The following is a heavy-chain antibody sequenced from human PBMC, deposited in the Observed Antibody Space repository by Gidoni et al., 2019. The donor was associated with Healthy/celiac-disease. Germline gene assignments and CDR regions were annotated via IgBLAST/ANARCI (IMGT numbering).Heavy chain of an antibody. Sequence: QVQLVESGGGVVQPGRSLSLSCAASGFTFSSYAMLWVRQAPGKGLEWVAVISYDGSNKYYADSVKGRFTISRDNSKNTLYLQMNSLRAEDTAVYYCARDAPYYYGSGSYFYYYYGMDVWGQGTTVTVSS. CDR1: GFTFSSYA. D-gene: IGHD3-10*01. J-gene: IGHJ6*02. CDR2: ISYDGSNK. CDR3: ARDAPYYYGSGSYFYYYYGMDV. V-gene: IGHV3-30-3*01.